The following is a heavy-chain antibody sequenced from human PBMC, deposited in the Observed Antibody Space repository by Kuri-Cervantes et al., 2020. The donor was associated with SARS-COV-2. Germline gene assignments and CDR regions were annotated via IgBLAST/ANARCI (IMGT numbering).Heavy chain of an antibody. CDR1: GFSFGGYA. CDR2: INHSGST. CDR3: ARGSSSGWYRSKPRAFDI. J-gene: IGHJ3*02. Sequence: GSLRLSCAASGFSFGGYAMSSVRQPPGKRLEWIGEINHSGSTNYTPSLKSRVTISVDTSKNQFSLKLSSVTAADTDVYYCARGSSSGWYRSKPRAFDIWGQGTMVTVSS. D-gene: IGHD6-19*01. V-gene: IGHV4-34*01.